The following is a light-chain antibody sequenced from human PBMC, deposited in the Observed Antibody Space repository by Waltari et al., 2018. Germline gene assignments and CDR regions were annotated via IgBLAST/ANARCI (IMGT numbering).Light chain of an antibody. CDR1: SSNIGAGSD. Sequence: QSGLTQPPSVSGAPGQRVTIPCTGSSSNIGAGSDVHWYRQLPGTTPQLLIYGNNNRPSGVPDRFSGSKSGTSASLAITGLQAEDEADYYCQSSDSSLRVVFGGGTRLTVL. CDR2: GNN. J-gene: IGLJ2*01. V-gene: IGLV1-40*01. CDR3: QSSDSSLRVV.